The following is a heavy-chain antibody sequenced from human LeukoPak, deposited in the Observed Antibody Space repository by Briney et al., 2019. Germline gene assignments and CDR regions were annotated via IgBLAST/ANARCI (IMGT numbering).Heavy chain of an antibody. CDR3: ARGCDYGFWSGYYKGGWFDP. V-gene: IGHV4-34*01. CDR1: GGSFSGYY. D-gene: IGHD3-3*01. J-gene: IGHJ5*02. CDR2: INHSGST. Sequence: SETLSLTCAAYGGSFSGYYWSWIRQPPGKGLEWIGEINHSGSTNYNPSLKSRLTISVDKSKNQFSLKLSSVNAADTAVYYCARGCDYGFWSGYYKGGWFDPWGQGTLVTVS.